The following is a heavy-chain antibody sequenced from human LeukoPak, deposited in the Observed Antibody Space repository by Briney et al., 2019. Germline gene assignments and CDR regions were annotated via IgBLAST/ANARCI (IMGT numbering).Heavy chain of an antibody. Sequence: SVKVSCKTSGGTFRSYAITWVLQAPGQGLEWMGGIIPIFGTTNYAQKFQGRVTITADESTNTAYMELSSLRSEDTAVYYCARAPYSSGGSTNYYYYYYMDVWGKGTTVTVSS. J-gene: IGHJ6*03. V-gene: IGHV1-69*13. CDR1: GGTFRSYA. D-gene: IGHD6-19*01. CDR3: ARAPYSSGGSTNYYYYYYMDV. CDR2: IIPIFGTT.